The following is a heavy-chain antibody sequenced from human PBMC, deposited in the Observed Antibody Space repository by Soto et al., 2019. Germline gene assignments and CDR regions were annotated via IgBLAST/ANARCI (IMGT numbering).Heavy chain of an antibody. CDR3: ARGGGVGVAGSAAFDM. Sequence: QLHLVQSGAVVKKPGASVTVSCSASGYPVTAYYMHWVRQAPGRGLEWMGGINPATGAAKYTQTFQGRVTMTRVTSTSTGFMELGGLTSEDTGVFCCARGGGVGVAGSAAFDMWGQGTLVTVSS. J-gene: IGHJ3*02. D-gene: IGHD3-3*01. V-gene: IGHV1-2*02. CDR1: GYPVTAYY. CDR2: INPATGAA.